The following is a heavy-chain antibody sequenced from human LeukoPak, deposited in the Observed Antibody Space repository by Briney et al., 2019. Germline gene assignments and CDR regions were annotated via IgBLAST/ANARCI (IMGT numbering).Heavy chain of an antibody. CDR2: INPNSGGT. Sequence: ASVKVSCKASGYTFTGYYMHWVRQAPGQGHEWMGRINPNSGGTNYSQKFQGRVTMTRDTSSSTAYMELSRLRSDDTAVYYCTIMGFFEWLLSPDYYMDVWGKGTTVTVSS. CDR3: TIMGFFEWLLSPDYYMDV. J-gene: IGHJ6*03. V-gene: IGHV1-2*06. CDR1: GYTFTGYY. D-gene: IGHD3-3*01.